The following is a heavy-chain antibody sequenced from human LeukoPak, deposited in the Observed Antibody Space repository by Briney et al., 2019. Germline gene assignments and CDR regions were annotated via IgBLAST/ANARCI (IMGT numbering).Heavy chain of an antibody. Sequence: GGSLRLSCAASGFTFSSYWMSWVRQAPGKGLEWVANIKQDGSEKYYVDSVKGRFTISRDNAKNSLYLQVNSLRAEDTAVYYCARLFNSDWFDPWGQGTLVTVSS. CDR3: ARLFNSDWFDP. CDR2: IKQDGSEK. J-gene: IGHJ5*02. D-gene: IGHD4-23*01. V-gene: IGHV3-7*01. CDR1: GFTFSSYW.